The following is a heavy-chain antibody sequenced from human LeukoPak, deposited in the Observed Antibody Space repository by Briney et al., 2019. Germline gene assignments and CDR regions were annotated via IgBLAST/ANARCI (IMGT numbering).Heavy chain of an antibody. V-gene: IGHV4-34*01. CDR1: GGSFSGYY. CDR2: INHSGST. J-gene: IGHJ4*02. Sequence: PSETLSLTCAVYGGSFSGYYWSRIRQPPGKGLEWIGEINHSGSTNYNPSLKSRVTISVDTSKNQFSLKLSSVTAADTAVYYCARGSSSSWYSRFDYWGQGTLVTVSS. CDR3: ARGSSSSWYSRFDY. D-gene: IGHD6-13*01.